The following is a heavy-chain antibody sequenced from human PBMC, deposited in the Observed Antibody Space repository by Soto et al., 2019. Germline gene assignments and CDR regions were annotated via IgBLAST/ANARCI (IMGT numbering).Heavy chain of an antibody. CDR1: GGSFSGYY. Sequence: PSETLSLTCAVYGGSFSGYYWSWIRQPPGKGLEWIGEINHSGSTNYNPSLKSRVTISVDTSKNQFSLKLSSVTAADTAVYYCARAPPIIAAALIYYYGMDVWGQGTTVTVS. D-gene: IGHD6-13*01. J-gene: IGHJ6*02. CDR2: INHSGST. V-gene: IGHV4-34*01. CDR3: ARAPPIIAAALIYYYGMDV.